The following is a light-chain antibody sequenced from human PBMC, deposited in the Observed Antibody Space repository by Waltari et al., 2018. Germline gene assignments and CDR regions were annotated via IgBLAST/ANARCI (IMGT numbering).Light chain of an antibody. J-gene: IGKJ2*01. CDR1: QSISSW. Sequence: DIQMTQSPSTLSASVGYRVTITSRASQSISSWLAWYQQKPGKAPKLLIYKASSLESGVPSRFSGSGSGTEFTLTISSLQPDDFATYYCQQYNSYSYTFGQGTKLEIK. CDR3: QQYNSYSYT. V-gene: IGKV1-5*03. CDR2: KAS.